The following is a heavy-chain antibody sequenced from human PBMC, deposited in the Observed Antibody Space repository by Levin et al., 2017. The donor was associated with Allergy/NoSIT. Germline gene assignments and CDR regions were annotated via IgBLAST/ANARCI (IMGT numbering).Heavy chain of an antibody. Sequence: SQTLSLTCTVSGGSISDASYYWAWVRQPPGKGLEWIGSIYYDGSAYYNPSLKTRLTISVDTSKNQFSLRVNSVTAADTAVYYCAGEPNSPYYYHYGLDVWGQGTTVTVSS. J-gene: IGHJ6*02. CDR3: AGEPNSPYYYHYGLDV. CDR1: GGSISDASYY. D-gene: IGHD2/OR15-2a*01. V-gene: IGHV4-39*07. CDR2: IYYDGSA.